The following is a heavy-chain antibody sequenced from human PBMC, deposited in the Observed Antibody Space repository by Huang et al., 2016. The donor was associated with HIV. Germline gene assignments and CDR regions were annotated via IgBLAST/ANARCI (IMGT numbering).Heavy chain of an antibody. V-gene: IGHV3-49*03. D-gene: IGHD4-17*01. J-gene: IGHJ6*03. CDR2: CRSKAFVGAS. CDR1: GFIFNDFA. CDR3: SPSGDDYFYFYMDV. Sequence: QLVESGGDSVQSGRSLRLSCRGSGFIFNDFAIEWFCQSPGKGREVIWLCRSKAFVGASKSAPSVKDRFTVSRDEAKNVAFLQMDNLQVDDTAIYYCSPSGDDYFYFYMDVWGNGTTVIVS.